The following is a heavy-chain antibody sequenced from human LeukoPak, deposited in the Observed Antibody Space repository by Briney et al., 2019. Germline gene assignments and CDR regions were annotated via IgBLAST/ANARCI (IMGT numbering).Heavy chain of an antibody. Sequence: PGGSLRLSCAASGFTLSTYAMHWVPQAPGKGLEWVALISYDGTNKYYADSVKSRFTISRDNSKNTLNLQMNSLRAEDTAVYYCSIVVATAIPTSYDSWGQGTLVTVSS. CDR3: SIVVATAIPTSYDS. CDR1: GFTLSTYA. V-gene: IGHV3-30*04. D-gene: IGHD2-21*02. CDR2: ISYDGTNK. J-gene: IGHJ4*02.